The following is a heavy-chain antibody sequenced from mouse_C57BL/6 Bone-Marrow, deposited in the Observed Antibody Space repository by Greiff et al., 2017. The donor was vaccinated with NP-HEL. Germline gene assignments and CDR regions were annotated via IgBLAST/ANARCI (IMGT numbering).Heavy chain of an antibody. CDR1: GYTFTDYN. CDR2: INPNNGGT. D-gene: IGHD1-1*01. Sequence: VHVKQSGPELVKPGASVKIPCKASGYTFTDYNMDWVKQSHGKSLEWIGDINPNNGGTIYNQKFKGKATLTVDKSSSTAYMELRSLTSEDTAVYYCARETYYYGSWFAYWGQGTLVTVSA. J-gene: IGHJ3*01. V-gene: IGHV1-18*01. CDR3: ARETYYYGSWFAY.